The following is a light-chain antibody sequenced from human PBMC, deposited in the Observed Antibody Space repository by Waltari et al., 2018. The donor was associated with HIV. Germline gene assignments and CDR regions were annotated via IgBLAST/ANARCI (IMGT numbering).Light chain of an antibody. V-gene: IGKV4-1*01. J-gene: IGKJ4*01. CDR2: WAS. Sequence: VMTQSPDSLAVSLGERATINCKSSQSVLYSSNNKNYLAWYQQKPGQPPKLLVHWASTRESGVPGRFSGSGSGTDFTLTISSLQAEDVAVYYCQQYYSSPLTFGGGTKVEIK. CDR1: QSVLYSSNNKNY. CDR3: QQYYSSPLT.